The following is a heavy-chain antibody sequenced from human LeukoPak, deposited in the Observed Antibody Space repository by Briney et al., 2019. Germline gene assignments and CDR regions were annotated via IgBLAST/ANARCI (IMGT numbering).Heavy chain of an antibody. CDR2: IYHSGST. J-gene: IGHJ4*02. CDR1: GYSISSGYY. CDR3: ASLKYQLLSPFDY. Sequence: PSETLSLTCAVPGYSISSGYYWGWIRQPPGKGLEWIGSIYHSGSTYYNPSLKSRVTISVDTSKSQFSLKLSSVTAADTAVYYCASLKYQLLSPFDYWGQGTLVTVSS. V-gene: IGHV4-38-2*01. D-gene: IGHD2-2*01.